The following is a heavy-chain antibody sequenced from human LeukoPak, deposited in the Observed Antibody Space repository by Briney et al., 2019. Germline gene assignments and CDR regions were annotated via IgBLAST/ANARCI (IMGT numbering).Heavy chain of an antibody. CDR2: ISAYNGNT. J-gene: IGHJ6*04. Sequence: GASVKVSCKASGYTFTSYGISWVRQAPGQGLEWMGWISAYNGNTNYAQKLQGRVTITTDTSTSTAYMELRSLRSDDTAVYYCASTLGSTSWSYYYGMDVWGKGTTVTVSS. V-gene: IGHV1-18*04. CDR1: GYTFTSYG. D-gene: IGHD2-2*01. CDR3: ASTLGSTSWSYYYGMDV.